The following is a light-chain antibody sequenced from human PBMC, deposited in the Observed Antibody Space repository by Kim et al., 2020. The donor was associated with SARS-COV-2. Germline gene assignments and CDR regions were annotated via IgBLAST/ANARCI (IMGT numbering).Light chain of an antibody. CDR1: SSNIGSHY. CDR2: GNN. Sequence: QSVLTQPPSASGTPGQGVTISCSGSSSNIGSHYVYWYQQLPGTAPKLLIYGNNQRPSGVPDRFSGSKSGTSASLAISGLRSEDEADYYCAAWDDSLTGLYVFGTGTQLTVL. J-gene: IGLJ1*01. CDR3: AAWDDSLTGLYV. V-gene: IGLV1-47*01.